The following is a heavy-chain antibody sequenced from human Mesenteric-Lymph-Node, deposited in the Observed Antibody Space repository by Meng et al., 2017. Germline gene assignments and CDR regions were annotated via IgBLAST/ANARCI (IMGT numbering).Heavy chain of an antibody. J-gene: IGHJ5*02. V-gene: IGHV4-30-4*01. CDR3: ARAEYYNWFDP. CDR1: GGSMSSGDYF. Sequence: GQGQESGPGMVKPSRTPSLTCTVSGGSMSSGDYFWNWIRQPPGKGLEWIGYIYYSGNTYYNPSLKSRVTISIGTSKNQFSLKLSSVTAADTAVYYCARAEYYNWFDPWGQGTLVTVSS. CDR2: IYYSGNT. D-gene: IGHD1-14*01.